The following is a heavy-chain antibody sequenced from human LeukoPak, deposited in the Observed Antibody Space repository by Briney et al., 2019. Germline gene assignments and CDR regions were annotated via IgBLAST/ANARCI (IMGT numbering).Heavy chain of an antibody. CDR2: IYTSGST. CDR3: ARLAGDIVAGFFDY. J-gene: IGHJ4*02. D-gene: IGHD5-12*01. Sequence: TLSLTCTVSGGSISSGSYYWSWIRQPAGKGLEWIGRIYTSGSTNYNPSLKSRVTISVDTSKNQFSLKLSSVTAADTAVYYCARLAGDIVAGFFDYWGQGTLVTVSS. CDR1: GGSISSGSYY. V-gene: IGHV4-61*02.